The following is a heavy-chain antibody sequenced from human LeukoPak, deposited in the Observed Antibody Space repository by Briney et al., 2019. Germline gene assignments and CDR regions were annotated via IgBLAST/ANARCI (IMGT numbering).Heavy chain of an antibody. D-gene: IGHD5-18*01. CDR2: ISWNSGDI. Sequence: GGSLRLSCAASGFIFDDYAMHWVRQAPGKGLEWVSGISWNSGDIGYADSVKGRFTVSRDNAKNSLYLQMSSLRAEDSALYYCVKVRGYSYGYFDNWGQGILVTVSS. CDR1: GFIFDDYA. CDR3: VKVRGYSYGYFDN. J-gene: IGHJ4*02. V-gene: IGHV3-9*01.